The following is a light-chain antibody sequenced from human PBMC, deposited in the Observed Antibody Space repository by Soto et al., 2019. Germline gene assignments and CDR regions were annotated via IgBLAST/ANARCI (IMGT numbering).Light chain of an antibody. CDR2: EVT. CDR3: CSHAGDNTYV. Sequence: QSVLTQPPSASGSPGQSVTISCTGTSSDVGGHNYVSWYQQHPGKAPKLMIYEVTKRPSGVPDRFSGSKSGNTASLTVSGLQAEDEADYFCCSHAGDNTYVFGTGTKVTVL. V-gene: IGLV2-8*01. CDR1: SSDVGGHNY. J-gene: IGLJ1*01.